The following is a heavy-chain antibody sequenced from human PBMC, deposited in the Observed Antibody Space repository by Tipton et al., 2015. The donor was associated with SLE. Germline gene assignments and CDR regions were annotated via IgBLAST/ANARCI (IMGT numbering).Heavy chain of an antibody. J-gene: IGHJ3*01. CDR2: VYYNVRT. CDR1: GVSITSGGYY. D-gene: IGHD4-23*01. V-gene: IGHV4-31*03. Sequence: TLSLTCTVSGVSITSGGYYWSWIRQRPGTGPEWIGTVYYNVRTYDNPSLKSRMTMSLDTSKNQLSLNLSSMTAADTAVYFCARAGGNSLALHVWGQGTMVTVSS. CDR3: ARAGGNSLALHV.